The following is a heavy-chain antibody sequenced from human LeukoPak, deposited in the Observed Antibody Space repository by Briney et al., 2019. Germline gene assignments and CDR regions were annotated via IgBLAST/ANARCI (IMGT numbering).Heavy chain of an antibody. J-gene: IGHJ3*02. D-gene: IGHD4-17*01. CDR1: GFDFNNYV. V-gene: IGHV3-33*08. Sequence: GRSLRLSCAASGFDFNNYVMHWVRQAPGKGLEWVAVIWYDGSNKYYADSVKGRFTISRDNSKNTLYLQMNSLRAEDTAVYYCARDHDYGDYDAFDIWGQGTMVTVSS. CDR2: IWYDGSNK. CDR3: ARDHDYGDYDAFDI.